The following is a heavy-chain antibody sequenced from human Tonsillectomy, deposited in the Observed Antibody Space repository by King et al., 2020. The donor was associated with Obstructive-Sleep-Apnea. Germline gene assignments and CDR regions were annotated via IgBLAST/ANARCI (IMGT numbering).Heavy chain of an antibody. V-gene: IGHV4-31*03. J-gene: IGHJ4*02. CDR3: ARAQRSTGRLFDY. CDR2: IYYSGST. Sequence: VQLQESGPGLVKPSQTLSLTCTVSGGSISSGGYYWSWIRQHPGKCLEWIGYIYYSGSTYDNPSLKSRVTISVDTSKNQFSLKLSSVTAADTAVYYCARAQRSTGRLFDYWGQGTLVTVSS. CDR1: GGSISSGGYY. D-gene: IGHD4-11*01.